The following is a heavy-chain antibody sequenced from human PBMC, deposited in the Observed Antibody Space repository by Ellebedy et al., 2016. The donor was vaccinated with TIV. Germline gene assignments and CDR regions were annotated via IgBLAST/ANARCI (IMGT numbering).Heavy chain of an antibody. V-gene: IGHV4-59*01. D-gene: IGHD7-27*01. CDR3: ARGGVGMPLDY. J-gene: IGHJ4*02. CDR1: GASISSYY. CDR2: IYYSGST. Sequence: MPSETLSLTCTVSGASISSYYWSWIRQPPGKGLEWIGYIYYSGSTYYNPSLKSRVTISVDTSKNQFSLKLSSVTAADTAVYYCARGGVGMPLDYWGQGTLVTVSS.